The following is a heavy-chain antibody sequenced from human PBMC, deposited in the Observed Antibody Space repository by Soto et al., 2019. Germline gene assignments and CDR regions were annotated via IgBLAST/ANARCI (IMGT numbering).Heavy chain of an antibody. J-gene: IGHJ6*02. CDR2: MNPNSGNT. D-gene: IGHD2-2*01. V-gene: IGHV1-8*01. CDR3: SGGVVPAAMSSRYYYGMDV. CDR1: GYTFTSYD. Sequence: ASVKVSCKASGYTFTSYDINWVRQATGQGLEWMGWMNPNSGNTGYAQKFQGRVTMTRNTSISTAYMELSSLRSEDTAVYYCSGGVVPAAMSSRYYYGMDVWGQGTTVTVSS.